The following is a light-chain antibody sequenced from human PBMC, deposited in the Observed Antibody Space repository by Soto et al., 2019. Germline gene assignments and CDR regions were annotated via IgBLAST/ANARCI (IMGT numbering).Light chain of an antibody. CDR3: QQYKDYVWT. CDR1: QGFGSP. J-gene: IGKJ1*01. Sequence: AIQVTQSPSSLSASVGDRVTISCRTSQGFGSPLAWYQQTPGKPPRLLISDVSSLERGVPSRFSGSGSATEFTLTISGLQSDDFATYYCQQYKDYVWTFGQGTKV. CDR2: DVS. V-gene: IGKV1D-13*01.